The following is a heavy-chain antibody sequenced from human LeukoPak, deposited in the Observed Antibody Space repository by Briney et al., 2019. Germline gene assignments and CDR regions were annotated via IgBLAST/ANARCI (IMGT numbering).Heavy chain of an antibody. CDR1: GGSISSYY. J-gene: IGHJ4*02. Sequence: ETLSLTCTVSGGSISSYYWTWIRQPAGKGLEWVASMTASGSSIYYAASVRGRFTISRDSAKNSLSLQMNSLRVEDTAVYYCARGDLLTGSSMDSWGQGTPVTVSS. CDR2: MTASGSSI. V-gene: IGHV3-21*03. D-gene: IGHD3-9*01. CDR3: ARGDLLTGSSMDS.